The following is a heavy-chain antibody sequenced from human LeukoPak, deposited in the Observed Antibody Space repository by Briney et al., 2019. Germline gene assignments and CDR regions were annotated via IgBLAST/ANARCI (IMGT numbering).Heavy chain of an antibody. Sequence: GESLKISCQGFGYSFTNYWIGWVRQMPGKGLEWMGIIYPGDSDTRYSPSFQGQVTISADKSISTAYLQWSNLKASDTAMYYCARQGCSTSSCYGNYHYYMDVWGKGTTVTVSS. CDR1: GYSFTNYW. V-gene: IGHV5-51*01. CDR3: ARQGCSTSSCYGNYHYYMDV. CDR2: IYPGDSDT. D-gene: IGHD2-2*01. J-gene: IGHJ6*03.